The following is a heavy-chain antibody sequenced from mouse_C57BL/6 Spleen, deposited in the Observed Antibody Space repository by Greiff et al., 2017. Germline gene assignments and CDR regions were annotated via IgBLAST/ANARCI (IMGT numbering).Heavy chain of an antibody. V-gene: IGHV10-1*01. Sequence: EVQGVESGGGLVQPKGSLKLSCAASGFSFNTYAMNWVRQAPGKGLEWVARIRSKSNNYATYYADSVKDRFTISRDDSESMLYLQMNNLKTEDTAMYYCVSQNWDWYIDVWGTGTTVTVSS. CDR2: IRSKSNNYAT. CDR1: GFSFNTYA. J-gene: IGHJ1*03. CDR3: VSQNWDWYIDV. D-gene: IGHD4-1*01.